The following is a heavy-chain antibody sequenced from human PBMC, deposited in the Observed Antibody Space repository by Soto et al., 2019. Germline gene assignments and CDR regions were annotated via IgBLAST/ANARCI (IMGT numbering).Heavy chain of an antibody. D-gene: IGHD3-10*01. Sequence: QVRLVESGGGVVQPGRSLRLSCAASGFTFSSYGMHWVRQVSGKGLEWVAVISNDGSKKYYAASVKGRFTISRDNSKKMLYLQMNSLRVEDTGVYYCADPGSTEWDGWGQGTTVTVSS. J-gene: IGHJ6*01. CDR2: ISNDGSKK. CDR1: GFTFSSYG. V-gene: IGHV3-30*03. CDR3: ADPGSTEWDG.